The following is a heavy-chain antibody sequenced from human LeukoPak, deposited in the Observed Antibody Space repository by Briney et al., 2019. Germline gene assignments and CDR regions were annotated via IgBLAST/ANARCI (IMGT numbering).Heavy chain of an antibody. V-gene: IGHV3-23*01. CDR1: GFTFSSYA. CDR3: AKGPYYYDSSGYYYQRNWFDP. J-gene: IGHJ5*02. D-gene: IGHD3-22*01. CDR2: ISGSGGST. Sequence: AGGSLRLSXAASGFTFSSYAMSWVRQAPGKGLEWVSAISGSGGSTYYADSVKGRFTISRDNSKNTLYLQMNSLRAEDTAVYYCAKGPYYYDSSGYYYQRNWFDPWGQGTLVTVSS.